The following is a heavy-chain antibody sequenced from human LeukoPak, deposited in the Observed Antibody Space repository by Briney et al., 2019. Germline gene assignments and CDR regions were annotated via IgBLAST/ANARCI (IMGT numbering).Heavy chain of an antibody. CDR1: GFTFSYS. D-gene: IGHD5-24*01. CDR2: ISRLSGHI. Sequence: PGGSLRLSCAASGFTFSYSMNWVRQTPGKGLEWVSSISRLSGHIYYADSVKGRFTISRDNSRNTLFLQMDNLRADDTAVYYCASSLLATMGPLFYWGLGALVTVSS. CDR3: ASSLLATMGPLFY. J-gene: IGHJ4*02. V-gene: IGHV3-21*04.